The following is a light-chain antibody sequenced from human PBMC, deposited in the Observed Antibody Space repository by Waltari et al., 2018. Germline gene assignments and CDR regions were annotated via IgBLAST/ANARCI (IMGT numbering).Light chain of an antibody. J-gene: IGLJ3*02. Sequence: QTVVTQEPSISVSPGGTVTLTCGLSSGSVSTNYYTSWYQQTPGQAPRPLIYSTDTRSSGVPDRFSGSILGNKAVLIITGAQAHDEADYHCVLYMGGAILFGGGTKLTVL. CDR3: VLYMGGAIL. V-gene: IGLV8-61*01. CDR2: STD. CDR1: SGSVSTNYY.